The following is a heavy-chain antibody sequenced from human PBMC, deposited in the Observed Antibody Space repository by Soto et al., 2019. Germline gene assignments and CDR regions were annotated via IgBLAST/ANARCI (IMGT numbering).Heavy chain of an antibody. CDR2: GYYDVST. CDR3: VSYDRQSGRYSLDY. V-gene: IGHV4-59*01. J-gene: IGHJ4*02. Sequence: QVQLQESGPGLVKPSETLSLTCPVSGDSINYYYWSWIRHAPGKGLEWIGYGYYDVSTKYNPSLESRVTMSIDTSKNQFSLKLSSVIAADTAVYYCVSYDRQSGRYSLDYWGQGTLVTVSS. D-gene: IGHD3-10*01. CDR1: GDSINYYY.